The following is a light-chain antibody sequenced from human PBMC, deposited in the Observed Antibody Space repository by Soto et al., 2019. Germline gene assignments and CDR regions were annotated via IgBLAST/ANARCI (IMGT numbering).Light chain of an antibody. V-gene: IGKV3-20*01. CDR1: QSVKSSY. Sequence: EVVLTHSPGTLALSPGERATLPCRASQSVKSSYLAWYQHKPGQAPRLLIYGASSRATGIPDRFSGSGSGTDFTLTISRLEPEDFAVYYCQQYGSSPRTFGQGTKVDIK. J-gene: IGKJ1*01. CDR2: GAS. CDR3: QQYGSSPRT.